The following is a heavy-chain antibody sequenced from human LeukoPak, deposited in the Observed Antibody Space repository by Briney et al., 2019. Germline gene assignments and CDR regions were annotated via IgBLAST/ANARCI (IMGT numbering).Heavy chain of an antibody. D-gene: IGHD3-10*01. J-gene: IGHJ4*02. CDR2: ISGSGDYK. V-gene: IGHV3-23*01. Sequence: GRSLRLCCAASGLTFSTYAMHWVRQAPGKGLEWVSSISGSGDYKYYADSVKGRFTVSRDNSKNTLYLQMNSLRAEDTALYYCAKGLDGSGSYSPLDCWGQGTLVTVSS. CDR1: GLTFSTYA. CDR3: AKGLDGSGSYSPLDC.